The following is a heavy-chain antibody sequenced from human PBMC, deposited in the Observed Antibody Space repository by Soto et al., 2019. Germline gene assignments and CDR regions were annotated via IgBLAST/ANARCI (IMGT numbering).Heavy chain of an antibody. CDR1: GYTFTSYA. V-gene: IGHV1-3*01. J-gene: IGHJ3*02. Sequence: ASVKVSCKASGYTFTSYAMHWVRQAPGQRLEWMGWINAGNGNTKYSQKFQGRVTITRDTSASTAYMELSSLRSEDTAVYYCARVLVLWVYYDSSVYLYIGGKGKRVTV. D-gene: IGHD3-22*01. CDR2: INAGNGNT. CDR3: ARVLVLWVYYDSSVYLYI.